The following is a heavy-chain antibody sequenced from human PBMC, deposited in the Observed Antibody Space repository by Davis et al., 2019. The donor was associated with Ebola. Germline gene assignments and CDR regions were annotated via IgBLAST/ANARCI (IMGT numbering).Heavy chain of an antibody. D-gene: IGHD3-22*01. V-gene: IGHV1-2*06. CDR3: ARGGITMTVVPRDYYYGLDV. J-gene: IGHJ6*02. CDR1: GYTFSGNY. CDR2: INPNSGGT. Sequence: ASVKVSCKASGYTFSGNYIQWVRQAPGQGLEWMGRINPNSGGTNYAQKFQGRVTMTRDTSTSTAYMEINRLSSDDTAVYFCARGGITMTVVPRDYYYGLDVWGQGTTVTVSS.